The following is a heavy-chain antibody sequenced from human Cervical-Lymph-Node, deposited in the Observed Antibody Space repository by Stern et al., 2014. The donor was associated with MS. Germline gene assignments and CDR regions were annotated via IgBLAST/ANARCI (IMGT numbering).Heavy chain of an antibody. CDR2: IIPFVGTA. CDR3: ARGAGDNWFDP. CDR1: GG. J-gene: IGHJ5*02. V-gene: IGHV1-69*06. D-gene: IGHD3-10*01. Sequence: QLVQSGADVKKPGSSVRVSCKTSGGISWLRQAPGQGLEWMGGIIPFVGTANYAQTFQGRLTITADTSTDTTYMELSSLRSDDTAVYYCARGAGDNWFDPWGQGTLVSVSS.